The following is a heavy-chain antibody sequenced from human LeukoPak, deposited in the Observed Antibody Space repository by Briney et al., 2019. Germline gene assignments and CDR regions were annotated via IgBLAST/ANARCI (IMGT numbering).Heavy chain of an antibody. Sequence: SQTLSLTCAISGDSVSSNSAAWIGIRQSPSRGLEWLGRTYYRSRWYNDYAVSVKSRIIINPDTSKNQFSLQLNSVTPEDTAVYYCAREVPYYYYYMDVWGKGTTVTVSS. CDR1: GDSVSSNSAA. J-gene: IGHJ6*03. CDR2: TYYRSRWYN. V-gene: IGHV6-1*01. CDR3: AREVPYYYYYMDV.